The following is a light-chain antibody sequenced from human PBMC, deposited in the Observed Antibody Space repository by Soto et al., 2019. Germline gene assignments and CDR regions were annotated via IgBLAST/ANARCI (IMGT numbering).Light chain of an antibody. CDR1: SSDVGGSNY. CDR2: DVT. Sequence: QSVLTQPASVSGSPGQSITISCTGTSSDVGGSNYVSWYQQHPGKAPKLMIYDVTNRPSGVSDRFSGSKSGNTASLTISGLQAEDEADYYCASYTISRRVFGGGTKVTVL. CDR3: ASYTISRRV. J-gene: IGLJ3*02. V-gene: IGLV2-14*03.